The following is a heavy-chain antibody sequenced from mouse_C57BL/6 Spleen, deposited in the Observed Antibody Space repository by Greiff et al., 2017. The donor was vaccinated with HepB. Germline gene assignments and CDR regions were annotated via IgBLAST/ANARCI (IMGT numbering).Heavy chain of an antibody. J-gene: IGHJ2*01. CDR1: GFTFTDYY. D-gene: IGHD3-3*01. V-gene: IGHV7-3*01. Sequence: VQLKESGGGLIQPGGSLSLSCAASGFTFTDYYMSWVRQPPGKALEWLGFIRNKANGYTTEYSASVKGRFTISRDNSQSILYLQMNALRAEDSATYYCARYGGTRGYFDYWGQGTTLTVSS. CDR3: ARYGGTRGYFDY. CDR2: IRNKANGYTT.